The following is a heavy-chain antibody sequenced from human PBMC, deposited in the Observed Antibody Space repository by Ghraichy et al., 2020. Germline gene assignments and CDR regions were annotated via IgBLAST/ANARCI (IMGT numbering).Heavy chain of an antibody. D-gene: IGHD3-22*01. V-gene: IGHV3-30*18. J-gene: IGHJ4*02. Sequence: GSLRLSCAASGFTFSSYGMHWVRQAPGKGLEWVAVISYDGSNKYYADSVKGRFTISRDNSKNTLYLQMNSLRAEDTAVYYCAKEWASKQWLFIIPFDYWGQGTLVSVSS. CDR3: AKEWASKQWLFIIPFDY. CDR2: ISYDGSNK. CDR1: GFTFSSYG.